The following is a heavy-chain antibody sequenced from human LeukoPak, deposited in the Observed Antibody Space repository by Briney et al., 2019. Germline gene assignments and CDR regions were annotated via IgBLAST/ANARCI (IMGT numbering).Heavy chain of an antibody. CDR3: AKDRAIVVVPSFDF. D-gene: IGHD2-15*01. CDR2: ISGNGGST. Sequence: GGSLRLSCAASGFTFRSYGMHWVRQAPGKGLEWVSCISGNGGSTYYADSVKGRFTVSRDNSKNTLYLQMNSLRAEDTAIYYCAKDRAIVVVPSFDFWGLGTLVTVSS. J-gene: IGHJ4*02. V-gene: IGHV3-23*01. CDR1: GFTFRSYG.